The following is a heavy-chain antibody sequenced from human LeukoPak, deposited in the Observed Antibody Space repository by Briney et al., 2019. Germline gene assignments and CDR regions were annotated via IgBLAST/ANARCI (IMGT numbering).Heavy chain of an antibody. CDR1: GYTFTSYY. V-gene: IGHV1-2*02. CDR2: INPKSGDT. CDR3: ARDSPPLTIRTFVSRGYHFQS. Sequence: ASVKVSCKASGYTFTSYYMYWVRQVPGQGPEWMGWINPKSGDTEYAQKFQGRVTMTRDTSINTAYMEVSRLTSDDTAVYLCARDSPPLTIRTFVSRGYHFQSWGQGTLVTVSS. J-gene: IGHJ4*02. D-gene: IGHD3-22*01.